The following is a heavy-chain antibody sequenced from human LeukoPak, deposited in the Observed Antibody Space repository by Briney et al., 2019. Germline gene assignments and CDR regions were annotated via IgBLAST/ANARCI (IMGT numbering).Heavy chain of an antibody. Sequence: ASVKVSCKASGYTFTSYGISWVRQAPGQGLEWMGWISAYNGNTNYAQKLQGRVTMTTNTSTSTAYMELRSLRSEDTAVYYCARGRRYYYGSGDAFDIWGQGTMVTVSS. CDR1: GYTFTSYG. J-gene: IGHJ3*02. D-gene: IGHD3-10*01. V-gene: IGHV1-18*01. CDR2: ISAYNGNT. CDR3: ARGRRYYYGSGDAFDI.